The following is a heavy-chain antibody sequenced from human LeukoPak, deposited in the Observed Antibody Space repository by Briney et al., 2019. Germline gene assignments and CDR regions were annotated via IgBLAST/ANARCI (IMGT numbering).Heavy chain of an antibody. CDR1: GGTFSSYA. D-gene: IGHD2-8*01. J-gene: IGHJ6*03. Sequence: APVKVSCKASGGTFSSYAISCVRQAPGQGLEWMGGIIPIFGTANYAQKFQGRVTITTDESTSTAYMELSSLRSEDTAVYYCARGVSGHCTNGVCSDYYYYYMDVWGKGTTVTVSS. CDR2: IIPIFGTA. CDR3: ARGVSGHCTNGVCSDYYYYYMDV. V-gene: IGHV1-69*05.